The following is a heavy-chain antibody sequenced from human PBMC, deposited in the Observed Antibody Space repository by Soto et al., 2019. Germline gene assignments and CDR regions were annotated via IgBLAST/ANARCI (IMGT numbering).Heavy chain of an antibody. CDR2: IYHSGIT. J-gene: IGHJ5*02. CDR3: ASQEYGSGSFVPKWFDP. V-gene: IGHV4-4*02. Sequence: PSETLSLTCGVSGGSINSSSWWSWVRQPPGKGMEWIGEIYHSGITNYNPPLKSRVTISVDKSKNQFSLKVTSVTAADTAVYYCASQEYGSGSFVPKWFDPWGQGTLVTISS. CDR1: GGSINSSSW. D-gene: IGHD3-10*01.